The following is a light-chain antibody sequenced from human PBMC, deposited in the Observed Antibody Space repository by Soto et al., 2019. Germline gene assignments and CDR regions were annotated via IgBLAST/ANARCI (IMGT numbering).Light chain of an antibody. CDR2: DNN. CDR1: SSNIGNNY. V-gene: IGLV1-51*01. J-gene: IGLJ3*02. CDR3: GTWDSSLSVWV. Sequence: QSVLTQPPSVSAAPGQKVTISCSGSSSNIGNNYVSWFQQLPGTAPKLLICDNNKRPSGIPDRFSGSKSATSATLGITGLQTGDEADYYCGTWDSSLSVWVFGGGTKLTVL.